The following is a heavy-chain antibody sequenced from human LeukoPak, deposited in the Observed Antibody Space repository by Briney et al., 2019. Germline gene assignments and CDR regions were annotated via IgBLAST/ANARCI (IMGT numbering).Heavy chain of an antibody. Sequence: SVKVSCKASGGTFGSYAISWVRQAPGQGLEWMGGIIPIFGTANYAQKFQGRVTITADESTSTAYMELSSLRSEDTAVYYCARVGDYGSGSYFFDYWGQGTLVTVSS. CDR3: ARVGDYGSGSYFFDY. V-gene: IGHV1-69*13. CDR1: GGTFGSYA. CDR2: IIPIFGTA. D-gene: IGHD3-10*01. J-gene: IGHJ4*02.